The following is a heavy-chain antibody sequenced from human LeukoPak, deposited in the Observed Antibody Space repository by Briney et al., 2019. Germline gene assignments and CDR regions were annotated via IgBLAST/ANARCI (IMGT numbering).Heavy chain of an antibody. D-gene: IGHD3-10*01. V-gene: IGHV4-39*07. CDR2: IYYIVST. CDR3: ARVGPYYGSGTFYDARGTFDY. Sequence: SETLSLTCTVSGGSISSSSYYGGWVRQPPGKGREWFWGIYYIVSTYYNPSLKSRVSISVDPAKNEFSLKLSSVTAADTAVYYCARVGPYYGSGTFYDARGTFDYWGQGTLVTVSS. J-gene: IGHJ4*02. CDR1: GGSISSSSYY.